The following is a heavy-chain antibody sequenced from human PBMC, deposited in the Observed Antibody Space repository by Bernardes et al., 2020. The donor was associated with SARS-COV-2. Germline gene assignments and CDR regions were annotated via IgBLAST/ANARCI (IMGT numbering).Heavy chain of an antibody. CDR2: ISVSGGST. V-gene: IGHV3-23*01. CDR3: ARCVVGYYAMDV. Sequence: GRSLRLSCAASGFTFSVFAMTWVRKGPGKGLEWVSGISVSGGSTYYADSVKGRFTISRDNTKNTLFLQMNSLIAEDTAVYYCARCVVGYYAMDVWGQGTTVTVSS. CDR1: GFTFSVFA. J-gene: IGHJ6*02. D-gene: IGHD2-21*01.